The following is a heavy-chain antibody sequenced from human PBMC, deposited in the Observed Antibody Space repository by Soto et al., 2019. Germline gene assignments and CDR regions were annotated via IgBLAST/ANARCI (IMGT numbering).Heavy chain of an antibody. D-gene: IGHD6-19*01. Sequence: QLQLQESGPGLVKPSETLSLTCTVSGGSISSSSYYWGWIRQPPGKGLEWIGSIYYSGSTYYNPSLKSRVTISVDTSKNQFSLKLSSVTAADTAVYYCARRTREQWPVIRLYYFDYWGQGTLVTVSS. CDR2: IYYSGST. CDR1: GGSISSSSYY. V-gene: IGHV4-39*01. J-gene: IGHJ4*02. CDR3: ARRTREQWPVIRLYYFDY.